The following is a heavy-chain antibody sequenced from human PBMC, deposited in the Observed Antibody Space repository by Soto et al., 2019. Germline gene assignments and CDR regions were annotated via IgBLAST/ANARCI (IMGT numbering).Heavy chain of an antibody. J-gene: IGHJ5*02. CDR2: INGGNGDT. Sequence: QVQLVQSGAEVKKPGASVKVSCRASGYALTSYNIHWVRQAPGQGLEWMGWINGGNGDTKYSQKLQGRVTITRDTAANTAYMELRSLRFEDTAVYYCARVPPVVYKRNWFGPWGQGTLGTVSS. CDR3: ARVPPVVYKRNWFGP. CDR1: GYALTSYN. V-gene: IGHV1-3*01. D-gene: IGHD1-1*01.